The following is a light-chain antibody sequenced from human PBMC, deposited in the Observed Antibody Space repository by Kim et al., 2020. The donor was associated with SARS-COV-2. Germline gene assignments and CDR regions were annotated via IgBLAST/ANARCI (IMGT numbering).Light chain of an antibody. CDR3: QQSYSSPWT. J-gene: IGKJ1*01. V-gene: IGKV1-39*01. CDR1: QSISSY. Sequence: ASVGDRVNITCRASQSISSYLNWYQQKPGKAPKLLIYAASNLHSGVPSRFSGSGSGTDFTLTISSLQPEDFATYYCQQSYSSPWTFGQGTKVDIK. CDR2: AAS.